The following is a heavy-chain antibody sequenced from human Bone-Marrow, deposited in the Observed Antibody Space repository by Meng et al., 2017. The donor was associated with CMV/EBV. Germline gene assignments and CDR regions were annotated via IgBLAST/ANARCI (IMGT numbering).Heavy chain of an antibody. CDR2: ITPNSGGT. D-gene: IGHD5-24*01. J-gene: IGHJ6*02. CDR3: ARDRGGLDV. Sequence: ASVKVSCKASGYTFTGYYVQWVRQAPGQGLEWMEWITPNSGGTNYAQKFQGRVTMTRDTSISTAYMELNRLRSDDTAVYYCARDRGGLDVWGQGTTVTVSS. CDR1: GYTFTGYY. V-gene: IGHV1-2*02.